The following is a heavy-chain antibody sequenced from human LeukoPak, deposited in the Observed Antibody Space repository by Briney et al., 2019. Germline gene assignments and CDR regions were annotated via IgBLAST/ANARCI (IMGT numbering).Heavy chain of an antibody. D-gene: IGHD3-3*01. Sequence: ASVKVSCKASGYTFTSYYMHWVRQAPGKGLEWMGNLDPEDGKTIDEQKFQGRITMTEDTSTDTAYMELRSLRSEDTAVYYCATGGGDDFWSGYYRSFKYYYMDVWGKGTTVTVSS. J-gene: IGHJ6*03. V-gene: IGHV1-24*01. CDR2: LDPEDGKT. CDR1: GYTFTSYY. CDR3: ATGGGDDFWSGYYRSFKYYYMDV.